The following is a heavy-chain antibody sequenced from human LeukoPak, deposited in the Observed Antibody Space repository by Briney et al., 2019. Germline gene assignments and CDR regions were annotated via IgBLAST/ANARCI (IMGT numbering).Heavy chain of an antibody. CDR3: ARRFEYSSGWYYYYMDV. D-gene: IGHD6-19*01. CDR1: GGSISSYY. CDR2: IYTSGST. V-gene: IGHV4-4*09. Sequence: SETLSLTCTVSGGSISSYYWSWIWQPPGKGLEWIGYIYTSGSTNYNPSLKSRVTISVDTSKNQFSLKLSSVTAADTAVYYCARRFEYSSGWYYYYMDVWGKGITVTVSS. J-gene: IGHJ6*03.